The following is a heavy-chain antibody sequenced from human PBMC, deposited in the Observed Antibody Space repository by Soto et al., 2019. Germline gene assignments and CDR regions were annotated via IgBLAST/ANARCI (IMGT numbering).Heavy chain of an antibody. Sequence: GGSLRLSCAASGFTFNIYGMHWVRQAPDKGLEWVALISYDGSNQYYADSVKGRFTISRDNSKNTLFLRMNSPRADDTAVYYCAKDQASGQGSFDSWGQGTLVTVSS. CDR2: ISYDGSNQ. J-gene: IGHJ4*02. V-gene: IGHV3-30*18. CDR3: AKDQASGQGSFDS. CDR1: GFTFNIYG.